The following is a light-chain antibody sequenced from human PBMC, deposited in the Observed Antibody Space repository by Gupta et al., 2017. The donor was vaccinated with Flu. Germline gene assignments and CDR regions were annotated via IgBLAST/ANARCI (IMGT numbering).Light chain of an antibody. CDR1: QTILYSSSSRKA. CDR3: QQHYTTPYT. J-gene: IGKJ2*01. CDR2: CTS. Sequence: NGMASQTILYSSSSRKAVDWYQQKPGQPPRLLIYCTSTREAGVPDRFSGSGSGTSFTLTINNRQAEDVAVYYCQQHYTTPYTFGQGTKLEIK. V-gene: IGKV4-1*01.